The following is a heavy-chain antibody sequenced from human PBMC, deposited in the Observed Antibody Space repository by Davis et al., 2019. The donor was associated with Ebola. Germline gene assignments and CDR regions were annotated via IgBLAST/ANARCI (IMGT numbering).Heavy chain of an antibody. V-gene: IGHV3-30*18. J-gene: IGHJ6*02. Sequence: PGGSLRLSCAASGFTFSHYGMHWVRQAPGKGLEWVSVISYDGSDKYYADSVKGRFTISRDDSKNTVFLQMNSLRAEDTAVYYCAKDSYVGSGGYYYYGMDVWGQGTTVTVSS. CDR2: ISYDGSDK. CDR3: AKDSYVGSGGYYYYGMDV. D-gene: IGHD3-10*01. CDR1: GFTFSHYG.